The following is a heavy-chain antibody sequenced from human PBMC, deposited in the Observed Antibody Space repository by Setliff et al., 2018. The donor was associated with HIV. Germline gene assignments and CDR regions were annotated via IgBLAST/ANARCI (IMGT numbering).Heavy chain of an antibody. CDR2: RYTTGST. J-gene: IGHJ5*01. Sequence: PSETLSLTCTVSGGSVSSGSYYWSWIRQPAGRGLEWIGHRYTTGSTSYNPSLKSRVTISVDTSKNQFSLKLSSVTAADTAVYYCARGPKPGLLDLTWFDSWGQGTLVTVS. V-gene: IGHV4-61*09. CDR1: GGSVSSGSYY. CDR3: ARGPKPGLLDLTWFDS. D-gene: IGHD3-9*01.